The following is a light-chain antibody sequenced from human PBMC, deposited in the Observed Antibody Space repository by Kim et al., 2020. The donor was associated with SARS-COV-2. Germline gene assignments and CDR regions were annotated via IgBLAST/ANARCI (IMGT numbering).Light chain of an antibody. CDR3: QQYNNWPSWT. V-gene: IGKV3-15*01. CDR1: RSVSSN. J-gene: IGKJ1*01. Sequence: SPGERATLSCRASRSVSSNLAWYQQKPGQAPRRLLYGASTRATGIPARFSGSGSGTEFTLTISSLQSADFAVYYCQQYNNWPSWTFGQGTKVDIK. CDR2: GAS.